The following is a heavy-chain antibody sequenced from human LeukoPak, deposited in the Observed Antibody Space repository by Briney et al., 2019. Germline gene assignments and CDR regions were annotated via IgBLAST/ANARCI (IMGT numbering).Heavy chain of an antibody. CDR3: AKRQPYYFDY. CDR1: GFTVSSNY. V-gene: IGHV3-53*01. D-gene: IGHD1-1*01. CDR2: VNSGDGT. J-gene: IGHJ4*02. Sequence: GGSLRLSCAASGFTVSSNYMSWVRQAPGKGLEWVSSVNSGDGTYYADSVRGRFTISRDKSRNTLYLQMNSLRADDTAIYYCAKRQPYYFDYWGQGTLVTVSS.